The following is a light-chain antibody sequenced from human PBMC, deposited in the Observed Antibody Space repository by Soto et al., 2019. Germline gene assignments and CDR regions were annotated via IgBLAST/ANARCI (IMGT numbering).Light chain of an antibody. V-gene: IGKV3-11*01. CDR3: QQRSTWPLT. J-gene: IGKJ4*01. CDR2: DTF. CDR1: QDISTY. Sequence: IVLTQSPGSLSVSPGGRATLSCRASQDISTYLAWYQQKPGQAPRLIIYDTFNMVSGVPDTFSGSGSGTVFTLTISNVAPDDSAIYYCQQRSTWPLTFGGGTKVE.